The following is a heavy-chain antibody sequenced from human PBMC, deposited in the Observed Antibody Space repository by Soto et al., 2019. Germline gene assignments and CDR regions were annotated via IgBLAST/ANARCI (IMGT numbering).Heavy chain of an antibody. J-gene: IGHJ4*02. CDR1: GGTFSSYA. CDR3: ATDPGYPVTGSHYFDY. V-gene: IGHV1-69*13. Sequence: SVKVSCKAAGGTFSSYAISWVRQAPGQGLEWMGGIIPIFGTANYAQKFQGRVTITADESTSTAYMELSSLRSEDTAVYYCATDPGYPVTGSHYFDYWGQGTLVTVSS. D-gene: IGHD3-9*01. CDR2: IIPIFGTA.